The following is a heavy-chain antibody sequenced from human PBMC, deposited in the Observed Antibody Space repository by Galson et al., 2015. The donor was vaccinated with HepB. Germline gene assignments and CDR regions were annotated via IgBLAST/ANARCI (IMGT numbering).Heavy chain of an antibody. J-gene: IGHJ5*02. D-gene: IGHD1-1*01. CDR2: CGSGNIK. V-gene: IGHV3-23*01. Sequence: LRLSCAASGFTFSDFAMVWVRPAPGVGLEWVSTCGSGNIKYYADSVKGRFTISRDNSRNTLYLQMNSLRAEDTAVYYCAKWRLSERWFDPWGQGTLVTVSS. CDR3: AKWRLSERWFDP. CDR1: GFTFSDFA.